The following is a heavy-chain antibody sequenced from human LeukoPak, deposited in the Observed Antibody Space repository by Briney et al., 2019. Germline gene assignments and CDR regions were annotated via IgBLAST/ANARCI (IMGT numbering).Heavy chain of an antibody. CDR1: GYTFTSYG. V-gene: IGHV1-18*01. J-gene: IGHJ4*02. Sequence: AAVKVSCKASGYTFTSYGISWVRQAPGQGLEWMGWISAYNDNTNYAQKLQGRVTMTTDTSTSTAYMELRSLRSDDTAVYYCARVGRETYYDFWSCYGPFDYWGQGTLVNVSS. D-gene: IGHD3-3*01. CDR2: ISAYNDNT. CDR3: ARVGRETYYDFWSCYGPFDY.